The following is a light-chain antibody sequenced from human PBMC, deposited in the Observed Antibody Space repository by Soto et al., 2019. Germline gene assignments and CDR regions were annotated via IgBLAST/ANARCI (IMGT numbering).Light chain of an antibody. CDR3: QQYGSSPWT. V-gene: IGKV3-20*01. J-gene: IGKJ1*01. Sequence: EIVLTQSPGTLSLSPGERATLSCRASQSVSSSYLAWYQRKPGQAPRLLIYGASSRATGIPDRFSGRGSGTDFTLTISRLEPADFAVYYCQQYGSSPWTFGQGTKVEIK. CDR1: QSVSSSY. CDR2: GAS.